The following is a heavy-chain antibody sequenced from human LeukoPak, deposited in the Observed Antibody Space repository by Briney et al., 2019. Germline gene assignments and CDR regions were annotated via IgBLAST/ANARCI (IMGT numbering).Heavy chain of an antibody. CDR2: ISSISSSTI. CDR3: ARDRDFYVADL. J-gene: IGHJ4*02. Sequence: GGSLRLSCAASGFTFSSYSMNWVRQAPGKGLEWVSYISSISSSTIYYADSVKGRFTISRDNAKNSLYLQMNSLRAEDTAVYFCARDRDFYVADLWGQGTLLIVSS. V-gene: IGHV3-48*01. D-gene: IGHD2-21*02. CDR1: GFTFSSYS.